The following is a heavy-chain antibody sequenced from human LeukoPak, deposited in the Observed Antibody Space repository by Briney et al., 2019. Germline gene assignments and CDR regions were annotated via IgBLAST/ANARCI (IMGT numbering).Heavy chain of an antibody. V-gene: IGHV4-61*02. CDR3: ARRVTV. D-gene: IGHD4-17*01. CDR2: VSSSGRT. J-gene: IGHJ4*02. Sequence: SQTLSLTCTVSGDSISSGSFYWSWIRQAAGKGLEWIGRVSSSGRTTYNPSLKSRLTISIDTSKNQFSLKLSSVTAADTAVYYCARRVTVWGQGTLVTVSS. CDR1: GDSISSGSFY.